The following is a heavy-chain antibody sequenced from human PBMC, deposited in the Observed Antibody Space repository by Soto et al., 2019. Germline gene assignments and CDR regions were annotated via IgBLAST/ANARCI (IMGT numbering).Heavy chain of an antibody. CDR3: AAEPAVFIAVAGNYFDY. D-gene: IGHD6-19*01. J-gene: IGHJ4*02. Sequence: QMQLVQSGPEVKKPGTSVKVSCKASGFTFTSSAVQWVRQARGQRLEWIGWIVVGSGNTNYAQKFQERVTITRDMSTSTAYMELSSLRSEDTAVYYCAAEPAVFIAVAGNYFDYWGQGTLVTVSS. CDR1: GFTFTSSA. V-gene: IGHV1-58*01. CDR2: IVVGSGNT.